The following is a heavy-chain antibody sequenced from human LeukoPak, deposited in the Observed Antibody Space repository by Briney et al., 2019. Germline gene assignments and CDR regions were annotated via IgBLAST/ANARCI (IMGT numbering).Heavy chain of an antibody. D-gene: IGHD6-6*01. V-gene: IGHV1-46*01. J-gene: IGHJ4*02. CDR1: GYTFTSYY. Sequence: GASVKVSCKASGYTFTSYYMHWVRQAPGQGLEWMGIINSSGGSTSYAQKFQGRVTMTRDMSTSTVYMELSSLRSEDTAVYYCARDHYRSSSQTDAGIDYWGKGTLSPSTQ. CDR2: INSSGGST. CDR3: ARDHYRSSSQTDAGIDY.